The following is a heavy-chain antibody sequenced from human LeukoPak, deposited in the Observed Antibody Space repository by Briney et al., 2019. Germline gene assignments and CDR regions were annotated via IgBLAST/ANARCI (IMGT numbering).Heavy chain of an antibody. CDR1: GGSISSSNW. Sequence: SETLSLTCAVSGGSISSSNWWSWVRQPPGKGLEWIGEIYHSGSTYYNPSLKSRVTISVDTSKNQFSLKLSSVTAADTAVYYCARDPSYSSGWSYFDYWGQGTLVTVSS. V-gene: IGHV4-4*02. CDR2: IYHSGST. CDR3: ARDPSYSSGWSYFDY. D-gene: IGHD6-19*01. J-gene: IGHJ4*02.